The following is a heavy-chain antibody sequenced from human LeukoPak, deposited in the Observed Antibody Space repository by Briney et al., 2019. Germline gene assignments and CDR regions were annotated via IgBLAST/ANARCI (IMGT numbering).Heavy chain of an antibody. Sequence: ASVKVSCKASGYTFTSFGISWVRQAPGQGLEWMGWISAYNGNTNYAQKLQGRVTMTTDTSTSTVYMELRSLRSDDTAVYYCASYQTLKVAGTLLVAFDIWGQGTMVTVSS. V-gene: IGHV1-18*01. J-gene: IGHJ3*02. CDR1: GYTFTSFG. CDR2: ISAYNGNT. CDR3: ASYQTLKVAGTLLVAFDI. D-gene: IGHD6-19*01.